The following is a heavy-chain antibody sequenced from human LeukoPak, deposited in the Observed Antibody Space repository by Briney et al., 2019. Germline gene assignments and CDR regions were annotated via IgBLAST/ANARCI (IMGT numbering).Heavy chain of an antibody. Sequence: SQTLSLTCAISGDSVSRNDAAWNWIRQSPSRGLEWLGRTHYGSGWINDYAVSLGSRIVVSADTSKNQFSLQLNSVTLEDTAVYYCARGRRVYYGMDVWGQGTTVTVSS. J-gene: IGHJ6*02. CDR2: THYGSGWIN. D-gene: IGHD6-6*01. CDR1: GDSVSRNDAA. V-gene: IGHV6-1*01. CDR3: ARGRRVYYGMDV.